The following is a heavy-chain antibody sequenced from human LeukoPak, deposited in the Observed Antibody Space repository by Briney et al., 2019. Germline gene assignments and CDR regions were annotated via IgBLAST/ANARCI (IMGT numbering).Heavy chain of an antibody. D-gene: IGHD5-24*01. CDR3: ARDSKRRWLQLDYYYYMDV. V-gene: IGHV1-18*01. CDR2: ISAYNGNT. J-gene: IGHJ6*03. Sequence: GASVKVSCKASGYTFTSYGISWVRQAPGQGLEWMGWISAYNGNTNYAQKLQGRVTMTTDTSTCTAYMELRSLRSDDTAVYYCARDSKRRWLQLDYYYYMDVWGKGTTVTVSS. CDR1: GYTFTSYG.